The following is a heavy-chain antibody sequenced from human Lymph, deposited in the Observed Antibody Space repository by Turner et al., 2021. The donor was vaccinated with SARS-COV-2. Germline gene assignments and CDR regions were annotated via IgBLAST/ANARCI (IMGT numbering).Heavy chain of an antibody. Sequence: QVQLVESGAGVVQPGRSLILPCSSSGFTFSTYAIHWFRQAPDKGRGRVELISYEGSNKYYADSVKGRFTISRDNSKNTLYLQMNSLTPEDTAVYYCARDGGGGIDPWGQGTLVTVSS. CDR2: ISYEGSNK. V-gene: IGHV3-30-3*01. J-gene: IGHJ5*02. D-gene: IGHD3-16*01. CDR1: GFTFSTYA. CDR3: ARDGGGGIDP.